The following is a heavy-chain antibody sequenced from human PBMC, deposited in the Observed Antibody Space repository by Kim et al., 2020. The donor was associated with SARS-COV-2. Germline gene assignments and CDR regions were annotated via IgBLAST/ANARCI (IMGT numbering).Heavy chain of an antibody. J-gene: IGHJ6*02. CDR2: INVGNGNT. CDR1: GYTFTNYG. CDR3: ARAPCGSGVCYNERHYGMDA. D-gene: IGHD2-8*02. Sequence: ASVKVSCKASGYTFTNYGLHWVRLAPGQRLEWMGWINVGNGNTKYSQKFEGRVTVTRDTSASTVYMELSGLGSEDTAVYYCARAPCGSGVCYNERHYGMDAWGQGTTVTVS. V-gene: IGHV1-3*01.